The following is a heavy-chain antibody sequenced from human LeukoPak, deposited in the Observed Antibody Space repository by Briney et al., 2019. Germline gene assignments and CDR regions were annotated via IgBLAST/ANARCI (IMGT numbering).Heavy chain of an antibody. CDR2: IYSGGST. V-gene: IGHV3-53*01. D-gene: IGHD1-26*01. CDR1: GFTVSSNY. Sequence: GGSLRLSCAASGFTVSSNYMSWVRQAPGKGLEWVSVIYSGGSTYYADSVKGRFTISRDNSKNTLYLQMNSLRAEDTAVYYCVRQQTPHGNFDYWGQGTLVTVSS. J-gene: IGHJ4*02. CDR3: VRQQTPHGNFDY.